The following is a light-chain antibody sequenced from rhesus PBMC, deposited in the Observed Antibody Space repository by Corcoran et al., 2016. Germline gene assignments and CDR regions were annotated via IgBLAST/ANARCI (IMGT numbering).Light chain of an antibody. Sequence: QAAPTQSPSVSGSPGQSVTISCIGTSSDIGGSNRVSWYQLHPGKAPKVLIYEVIKRPSGVSDRFSGSKSGNTASLTISGLQVEDEADYYCSSYATFNTFPFGSGTRLTVL. CDR2: EVI. V-gene: IGLV2-13*03. CDR3: SSYATFNTFP. J-gene: IGLJ1*01. CDR1: SSDIGGSNR.